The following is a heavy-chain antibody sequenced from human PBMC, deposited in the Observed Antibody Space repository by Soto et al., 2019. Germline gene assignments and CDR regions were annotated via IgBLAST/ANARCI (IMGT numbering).Heavy chain of an antibody. V-gene: IGHV3-23*01. Sequence: EVQLLESGGGLVQPGGSLRLSCVGSGFTFSAHAITWVRQAPGKGLEWVSTLGTIGAFYADSVKGRFTISRDNSKKTVNLQMNSLRGEDTAIYYCARDLTTHDSWGQGTVVTVSS. CDR1: GFTFSAHA. J-gene: IGHJ4*02. CDR2: LGTIGA. CDR3: ARDLTTHDS.